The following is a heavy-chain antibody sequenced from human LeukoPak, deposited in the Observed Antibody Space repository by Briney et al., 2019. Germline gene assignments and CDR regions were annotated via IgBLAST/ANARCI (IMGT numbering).Heavy chain of an antibody. D-gene: IGHD3-3*01. CDR3: ARVLRNFWSGYSY. CDR2: MSGTGGST. Sequence: GGSLRLSCEGSGFIFSNYWMSWVRQAPGKGLEWVSAMSGTGGSTYYADSVMGRFTVSRDNSKNTLYLQMNSLRAGDTAVYYCARVLRNFWSGYSYWGQGTLVTVSS. V-gene: IGHV3-23*01. J-gene: IGHJ4*02. CDR1: GFIFSNYW.